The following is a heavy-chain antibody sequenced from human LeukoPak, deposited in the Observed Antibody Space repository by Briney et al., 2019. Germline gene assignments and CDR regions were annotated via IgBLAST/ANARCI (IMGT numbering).Heavy chain of an antibody. V-gene: IGHV3-74*01. J-gene: IGHJ4*02. D-gene: IGHD4-17*01. CDR2: INSDGSST. CDR3: ARGKTPAVTTPFDY. Sequence: PGGSLRLSCAASGFTFSSYWMHWVRHAPGKGLVWVSRINSDGSSTSYADSVKGRFTISRDNAKNTLYLQMNSLRAEDTAVYYCARGKTPAVTTPFDYWGQGTLVTVSS. CDR1: GFTFSSYW.